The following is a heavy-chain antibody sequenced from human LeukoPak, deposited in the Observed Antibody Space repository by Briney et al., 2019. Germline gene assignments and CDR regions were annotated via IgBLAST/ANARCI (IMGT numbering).Heavy chain of an antibody. CDR2: IYTSGST. V-gene: IGHV4-4*07. CDR1: GGSISSYY. D-gene: IGHD4-17*01. J-gene: IGHJ4*02. CDR3: ARDTNDYGDLYYFDY. Sequence: SETLSLTCTVSGGSISSYYWSWIRQPTGKGLEWIGRIYTSGSTNYNPSLKSRVTMSVDTSKNQFSLKLSPVTAADTAVYYCARDTNDYGDLYYFDYWGQGTLVTVSS.